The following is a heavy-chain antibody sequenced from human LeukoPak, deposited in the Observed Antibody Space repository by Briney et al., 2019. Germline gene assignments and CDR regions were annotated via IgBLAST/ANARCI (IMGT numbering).Heavy chain of an antibody. Sequence: PGGSLRLSCTASGFTFGDYTMSWFRQAPGKGLEWVGFIRSKAYGGTTEYAASVKGRFTISRDDSKSIAYLQMNSLKTEDTAVYYCTRDPLPLITMIVVVPRMDVWGQGTTVTVSS. V-gene: IGHV3-49*03. CDR1: GFTFGDYT. D-gene: IGHD3-22*01. CDR3: TRDPLPLITMIVVVPRMDV. CDR2: IRSKAYGGTT. J-gene: IGHJ6*02.